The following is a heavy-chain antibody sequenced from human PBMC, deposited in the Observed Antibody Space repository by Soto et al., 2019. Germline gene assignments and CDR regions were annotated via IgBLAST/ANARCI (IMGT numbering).Heavy chain of an antibody. D-gene: IGHD6-19*01. CDR2: VYRSGAA. J-gene: IGHJ4*02. CDR3: ARDAAVPGESDRFDY. Sequence: SETLSLTCTVSGYSISTGYYWAWVRQSPGKGLEWIGSVYRSGAAYYSPTLKSRVTISVDTSKNQFSLHLKSVTAADAAVYYCARDAAVPGESDRFDYWGQGTLVTVSS. CDR1: GYSISTGYY. V-gene: IGHV4-38-2*02.